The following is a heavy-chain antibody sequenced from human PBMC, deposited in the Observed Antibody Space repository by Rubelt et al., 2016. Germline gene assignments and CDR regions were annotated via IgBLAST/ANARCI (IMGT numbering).Heavy chain of an antibody. D-gene: IGHD6-13*01. Sequence: QVQLVQSGAEVKKPGSSVKVSCKASGGTFSSYAISGVRQAPGQGLEWMGIINPSGGSTSYAQKFQGRVTMTRDTSTSTVYMELSSLRSEDTAVYYCARDSSSWYYYYYGMDVWGQGTTVTVSS. CDR1: GGTFSSYA. V-gene: IGHV1-46*01. CDR2: INPSGGST. J-gene: IGHJ6*02. CDR3: ARDSSSWYYYYYGMDV.